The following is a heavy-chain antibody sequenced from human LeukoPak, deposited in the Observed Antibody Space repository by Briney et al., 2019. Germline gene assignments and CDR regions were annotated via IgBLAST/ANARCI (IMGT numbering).Heavy chain of an antibody. V-gene: IGHV4-4*07. CDR1: GGSITSYY. CDR3: AREFSGTTVAARVFDS. CDR2: IHTSGIT. Sequence: PSETLSLTCTVSGGSITSYYWTCIRQPAGKGLEWIGRIHTSGITNYNPSLKSRVTMSLDTSKNQFSLNLSSVTAADTAIYYCAREFSGTTVAARVFDSWGQGTLVTVSS. D-gene: IGHD6-6*01. J-gene: IGHJ4*02.